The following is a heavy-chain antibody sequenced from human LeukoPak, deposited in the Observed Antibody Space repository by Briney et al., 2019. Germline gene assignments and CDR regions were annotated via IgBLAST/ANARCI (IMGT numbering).Heavy chain of an antibody. CDR1: GYTFTSYY. CDR2: INPSGGST. Sequence: GASVKVSCKASGYTFTSYYMHWVRQAPGQGLEWMGIINPSGGSTSYAQKFQGRVTMTRDTSRSTVYMELSSLRSEDTAVYYCAREMITFGGVIAGGPGYWGQGTLVTVSS. J-gene: IGHJ4*02. CDR3: AREMITFGGVIAGGPGY. V-gene: IGHV1-46*03. D-gene: IGHD3-16*02.